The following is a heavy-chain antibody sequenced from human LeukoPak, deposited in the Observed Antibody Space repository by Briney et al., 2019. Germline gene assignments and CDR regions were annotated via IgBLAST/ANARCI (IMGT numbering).Heavy chain of an antibody. CDR3: ARAPIRYRMDV. D-gene: IGHD3-9*01. J-gene: IGHJ6*02. V-gene: IGHV3-7*01. CDR2: IKQDGSVI. Sequence: PGGTLRLSCAASGFSFSTHWMSWFRQAPGKGLEWVSLIKQDGSVIHYLDSVKGRFTNSRDNAKNSLSPQMNSLRADDTAVYYCARAPIRYRMDVWGQGTTVTVSS. CDR1: GFSFSTHW.